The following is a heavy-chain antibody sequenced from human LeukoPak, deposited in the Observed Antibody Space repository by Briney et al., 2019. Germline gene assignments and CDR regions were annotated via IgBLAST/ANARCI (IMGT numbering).Heavy chain of an antibody. D-gene: IGHD2-15*01. J-gene: IGHJ3*01. CDR2: ISSSSTV. Sequence: GGSLRLSCVPPGFTFIGYDMNWVRQAPGKGLEWVSYISSSSTVYYVDSVKGRSTISRDNAKNSLYLQMKTLRTEDTAVYSRARAPARWGQGTMVTVSS. V-gene: IGHV3-69-1*01. CDR1: GFTFIGYD. CDR3: ARAPAR.